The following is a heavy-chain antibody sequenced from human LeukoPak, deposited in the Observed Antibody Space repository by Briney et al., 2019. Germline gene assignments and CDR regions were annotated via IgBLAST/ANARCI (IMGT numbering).Heavy chain of an antibody. CDR1: GDSINNNNYY. J-gene: IGHJ3*02. D-gene: IGHD3-3*01. Sequence: SETLSLTCTVSGDSINNNNYYWGWIRQPPGKGLEWIGNIYYNGRTYYSPSLKSRGTISVDTSNNQFSLKLSSVTAADAAVYYCARITDRTIFGEIMHGFDIWGQGTPVTVSS. V-gene: IGHV4-39*01. CDR3: ARITDRTIFGEIMHGFDI. CDR2: IYYNGRT.